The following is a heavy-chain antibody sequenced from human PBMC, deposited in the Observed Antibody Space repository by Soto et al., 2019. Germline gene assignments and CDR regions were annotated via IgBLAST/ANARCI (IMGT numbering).Heavy chain of an antibody. V-gene: IGHV3-30*03. CDR1: GFTFSSYG. Sequence: PGGSLRLSCAASGFTFSSYGMHWVRQAPGKGLEWVAVISYDGSNKYYADSVKGRFTISRDNSKNTLYLQMNSLRAEDTAVYYCARVVVVTAIWGTYYFDYWGQGTLVTVSS. J-gene: IGHJ4*02. D-gene: IGHD2-21*02. CDR3: ARVVVVTAIWGTYYFDY. CDR2: ISYDGSNK.